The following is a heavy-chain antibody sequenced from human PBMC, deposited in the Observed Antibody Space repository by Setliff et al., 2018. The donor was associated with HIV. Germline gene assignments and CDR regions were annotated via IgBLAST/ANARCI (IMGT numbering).Heavy chain of an antibody. CDR3: ARARYIVIRGDAGMDV. CDR2: IYTSGLT. Sequence: PSETLSLTCTVSGGSINSGGYYWVWIRQPAFKGLEWIGRIYTSGLTNYNPSLKSRVTISVDTSKNQVSLKLSSVTASDTAVYYCARARYIVIRGDAGMDVWGPGTTVTVSS. J-gene: IGHJ6*02. D-gene: IGHD3-10*01. CDR1: GGSINSGGYY. V-gene: IGHV4-61*02.